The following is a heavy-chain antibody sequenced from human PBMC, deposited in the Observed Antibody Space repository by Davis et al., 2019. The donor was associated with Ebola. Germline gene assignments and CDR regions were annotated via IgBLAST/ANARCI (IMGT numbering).Heavy chain of an antibody. V-gene: IGHV7-4-1*02. CDR3: ARVCCISTSCWLDP. D-gene: IGHD2-2*01. J-gene: IGHJ5*02. CDR1: GYTFTSYA. CDR2: INTNTGNP. Sequence: AASVKVSCKASGYTFTSYAMNWVRQAPGQGLEWMGWINTNTGNPTYAQGFTGRFVFSLDTSVSTAYLQISSLKAEDTAVYYCARVCCISTSCWLDPWGQGTLVTVSS.